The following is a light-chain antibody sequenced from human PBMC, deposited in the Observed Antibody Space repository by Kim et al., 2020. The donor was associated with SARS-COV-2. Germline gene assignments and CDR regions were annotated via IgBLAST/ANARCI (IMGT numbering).Light chain of an antibody. J-gene: IGKJ4*01. CDR3: QQYNDRPLP. V-gene: IGKV3D-15*01. CDR2: HAF. Sequence: PGARAPLSCPASQSIGPVLARYQQKPGPAPRLIIYHAFTRATGIPARISGRGSGTVFNLTISSLKSEDFAVYYCQQYNDRPLPFRGGTKLEI. CDR1: QSIGPV.